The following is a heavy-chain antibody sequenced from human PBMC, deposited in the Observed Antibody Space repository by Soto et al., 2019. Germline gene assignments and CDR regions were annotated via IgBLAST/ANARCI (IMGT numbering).Heavy chain of an antibody. CDR1: GCRLTHYW. J-gene: IGHJ3*01. D-gene: IGHD2-2*01. V-gene: IGHV3-74*01. CDR2: LNSDGSST. Sequence: SWSVSGCRLTHYWVRWLRQAPGKEIVLVSRLNSDGSSTSLAGCVNARFTIPRDNANNTLYLQMSSLRAEDTAVYYCARPQYLPDDVFDVWGRGTVVTVSS. CDR3: ARPQYLPDDVFDV.